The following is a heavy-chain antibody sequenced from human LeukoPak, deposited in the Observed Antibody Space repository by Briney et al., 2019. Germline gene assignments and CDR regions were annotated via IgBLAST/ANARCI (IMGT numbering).Heavy chain of an antibody. Sequence: GGSLRLSCAVSGFTFSDHYMGWVRQAPGKGLEWVGRSRNRAKSYTTDYAASVKGRFTISRDDSKSTLYLQMNSLETEDTAVYYCSRDATGDHWGQGTLVSVSS. CDR3: SRDATGDH. V-gene: IGHV3-72*01. CDR2: SRNRAKSYTT. CDR1: GFTFSDHY. J-gene: IGHJ4*02.